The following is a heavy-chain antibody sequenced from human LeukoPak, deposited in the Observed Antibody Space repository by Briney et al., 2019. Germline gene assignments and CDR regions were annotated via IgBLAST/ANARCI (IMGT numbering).Heavy chain of an antibody. CDR2: INPNSGGT. V-gene: IGHV1-2*02. J-gene: IGHJ4*02. CDR3: ARDLRSSGWTENDY. Sequence: ASVKVSCKASGYTFTGYYMHWVRQAPGQGREGMGWINPNSGGTNYAQKFQGRVTMTRDTSISTAYMELSRLRSDDPAVYYCARDLRSSGWTENDYWGPGTLVTVSS. D-gene: IGHD6-19*01. CDR1: GYTFTGYY.